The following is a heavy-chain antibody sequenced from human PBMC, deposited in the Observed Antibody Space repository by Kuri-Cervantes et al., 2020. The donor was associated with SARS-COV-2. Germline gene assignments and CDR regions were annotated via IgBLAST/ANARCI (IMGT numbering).Heavy chain of an antibody. Sequence: LRLSCAVYGGSFSDYSWSWIRQPPGKGLEWIGYIYYSGSTYYNPSLKSRVTISVDTSKNQFSLKLSSVTAADTAVYYCARGDYGGTFCDYWGQGTLVTVSS. CDR2: IYYSGST. CDR3: ARGDYGGTFCDY. D-gene: IGHD4-23*01. J-gene: IGHJ4*02. CDR1: GGSFSDYS. V-gene: IGHV4-30-4*08.